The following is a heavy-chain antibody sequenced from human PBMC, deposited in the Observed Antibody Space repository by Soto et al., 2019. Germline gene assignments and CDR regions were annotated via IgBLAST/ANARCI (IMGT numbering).Heavy chain of an antibody. CDR1: GGSISSYY. Sequence: SETLSLTCTVSGGSISSYYWSWIRQPPGRGLEWIGYIYYSGSTNYNPSLKSRVTISVDTSKNQFSLKLSSVTAADTAVYYCARVIAARPYNWFDPWGQGTLVTVSS. V-gene: IGHV4-59*01. D-gene: IGHD6-6*01. J-gene: IGHJ5*02. CDR2: IYYSGST. CDR3: ARVIAARPYNWFDP.